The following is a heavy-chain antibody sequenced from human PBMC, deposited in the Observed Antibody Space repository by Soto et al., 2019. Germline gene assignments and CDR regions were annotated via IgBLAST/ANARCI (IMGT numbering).Heavy chain of an antibody. J-gene: IGHJ3*02. D-gene: IGHD3-16*01. CDR2: IYYSGST. CDR3: ARHLDGGERPEDAFDI. CDR1: GGSISSSSYY. V-gene: IGHV4-39*01. Sequence: SQTLSLTCTVSGGSISSSSYYWGWIRQPPGKGLEWIGSIYYSGSTYYNPSLKSRVTISVDTSKNQFSLKLSSVTAADTAVYYCARHLDGGERPEDAFDIWGQGTMVTVSS.